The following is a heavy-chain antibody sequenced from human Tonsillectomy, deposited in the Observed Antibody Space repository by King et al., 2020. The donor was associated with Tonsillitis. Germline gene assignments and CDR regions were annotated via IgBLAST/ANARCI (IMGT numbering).Heavy chain of an antibody. CDR3: ARFESGRFPSSYFDS. D-gene: IGHD1-26*01. J-gene: IGHJ4*02. Sequence: LQLQESGPGLVKPSETLSLTCTVSGGSISSSYWSWIRQPPGKGLEWIGYVYYSGRTKYNPSLESRVTISVDTSKNQFSLRLSSVTAADTAVYYCARFESGRFPSSYFDSWGRGTLVTVSS. CDR2: VYYSGRT. CDR1: GGSISSSY. V-gene: IGHV4-59*01.